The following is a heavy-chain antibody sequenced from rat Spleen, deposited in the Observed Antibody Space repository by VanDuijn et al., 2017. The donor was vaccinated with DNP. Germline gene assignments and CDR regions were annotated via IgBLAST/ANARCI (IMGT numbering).Heavy chain of an antibody. CDR1: GFSLTSYH. Sequence: QVQLKESGPGLVQPSQTLSLTCTVSGFSLTSYHVHWVRQPPGKVLEWIVAISAGGSSYYNLALKSRLSISRDTSKSQVFLEMSSLQTEDTGIYFCAREEPRVLSFFSSLFDYWGQGVMVTVSS. D-gene: IGHD1-2*01. V-gene: IGHV2S12*01. CDR3: AREEPRVLSFFSSLFDY. J-gene: IGHJ2*01. CDR2: ISAGGSS.